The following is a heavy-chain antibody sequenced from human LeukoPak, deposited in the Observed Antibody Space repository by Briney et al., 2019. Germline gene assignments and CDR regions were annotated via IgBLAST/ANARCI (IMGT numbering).Heavy chain of an antibody. CDR1: GFIFSSYS. V-gene: IGHV3-74*01. Sequence: GVSLRLSCAASGFIFSSYSMNWVRQAPGKGLVWVSRINTDGSSTDYADSVKGRFTISRDNAKNTLYLQMNSLRAEDTAVYYCARDLDGYRSGNGAWGQGTLVTVSS. J-gene: IGHJ5*02. CDR2: INTDGSST. D-gene: IGHD5-12*01. CDR3: ARDLDGYRSGNGA.